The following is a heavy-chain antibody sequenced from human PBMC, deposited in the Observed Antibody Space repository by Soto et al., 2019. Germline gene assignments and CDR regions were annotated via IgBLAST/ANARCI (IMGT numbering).Heavy chain of an antibody. Sequence: GGSLRLSCAASGFTASSKCMNWVRHAPGKGLEWVSIIWSAGLTYYADSVRGRFTITRDISKNILFLQMNNLRAEDSAIYYCARELPPDLWGQGTLVTVSS. CDR3: ARELPPDL. J-gene: IGHJ5*02. CDR1: GFTASSKC. V-gene: IGHV3-53*01. D-gene: IGHD2-15*01. CDR2: IWSAGLT.